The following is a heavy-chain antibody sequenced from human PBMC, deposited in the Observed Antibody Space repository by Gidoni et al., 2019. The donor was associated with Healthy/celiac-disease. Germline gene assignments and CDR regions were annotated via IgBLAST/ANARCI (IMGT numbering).Heavy chain of an antibody. CDR1: GYTFTSYD. Sequence: QVQLVQSGAEVKKPGASVTGSCKASGYTFTSYDMHWVRQAPGQRLEWMGWSNAGNGNTKYSQKFQGRVTITRDTSASTAYMELSSLRSEDTAVYYCARGATVTTPDYWGQGTLVTVSS. D-gene: IGHD4-17*01. J-gene: IGHJ4*02. CDR2: SNAGNGNT. V-gene: IGHV1-3*01. CDR3: ARGATVTTPDY.